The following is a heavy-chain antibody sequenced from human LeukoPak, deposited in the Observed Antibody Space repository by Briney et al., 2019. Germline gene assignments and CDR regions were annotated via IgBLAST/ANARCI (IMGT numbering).Heavy chain of an antibody. CDR1: RGSISSGNYY. Sequence: SETLSLTCSVSRGSISSGNYYGSWIRQPTGKGLEWIGRFLTRGSTNYNHSRKSRVIISVDTSKNQFSLKLNSVTAADTAVYYCARVDGSCSGGSCPSGNWFDPWGQGTLVTVSS. CDR2: FLTRGST. V-gene: IGHV4-61*02. CDR3: ARVDGSCSGGSCPSGNWFDP. J-gene: IGHJ5*02. D-gene: IGHD2-15*01.